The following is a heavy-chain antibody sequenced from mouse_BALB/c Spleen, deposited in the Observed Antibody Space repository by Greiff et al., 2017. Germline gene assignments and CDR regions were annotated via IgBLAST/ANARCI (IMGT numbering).Heavy chain of an antibody. D-gene: IGHD4-1*01. V-gene: IGHV3-2*02. CDR3: ARYGANWGGLDY. J-gene: IGHJ2*01. CDR1: GYSITSDYA. Sequence: EVNLVESGPGLVKPSQSLSLTCTVTGYSITSDYAWNWIRQFPGNKLEWMGYISYSGSTSYNPSLKSRISITRDTSKNQFFLQLNSVTTEDTATYYCARYGANWGGLDYWGQGTTLTVSS. CDR2: ISYSGST.